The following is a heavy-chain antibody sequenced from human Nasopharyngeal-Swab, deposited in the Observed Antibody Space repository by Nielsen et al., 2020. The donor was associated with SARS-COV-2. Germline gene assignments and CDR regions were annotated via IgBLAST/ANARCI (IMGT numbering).Heavy chain of an antibody. CDR2: IYHSGST. CDR1: GYSISSGYY. J-gene: IGHJ6*03. Sequence: SETLSLTCAVSGYSISSGYYWGWIRQPPEKGLEWIGSIYHSGSTYYNPSLKSRVTISVDTSKNQFSLKLSSVTAADTAVYYCARRYGGWTGSYYYYMDVWGKGTTVTVSS. D-gene: IGHD3/OR15-3a*01. CDR3: ARRYGGWTGSYYYYMDV. V-gene: IGHV4-38-2*01.